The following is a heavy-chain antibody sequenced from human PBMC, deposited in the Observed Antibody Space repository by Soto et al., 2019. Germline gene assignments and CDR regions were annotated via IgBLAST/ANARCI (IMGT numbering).Heavy chain of an antibody. CDR3: ARGIAARPNYFDY. D-gene: IGHD6-6*01. Sequence: GASVKVSCKASGGTFSSYAISWVRQAPGQGLEWMGGIIPIFGTANYAQKFQGRVTITRDTSASTAYMELSSLRSEDTAVYYCARGIAARPNYFDYWGQGTLVTVSS. CDR1: GGTFSSYA. CDR2: IIPIFGTA. V-gene: IGHV1-69*05. J-gene: IGHJ4*02.